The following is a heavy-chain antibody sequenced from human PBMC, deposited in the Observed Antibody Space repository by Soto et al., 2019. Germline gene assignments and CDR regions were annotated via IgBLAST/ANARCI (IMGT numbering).Heavy chain of an antibody. CDR1: GGTFSSYA. CDR2: IIPIVTTP. Sequence: QVRLVQSGAEVKQPGSSVKVSCEASGGTFSSYAVTWVRQAPGQGLEWMGGIIPIVTTPNYAQKFQGSLTIYADKSTSTYYMDLRSLISEDTGVEHFVRIDYNFWSRYHDYGIDFWGQGTKVIVSS. D-gene: IGHD3-3*01. J-gene: IGHJ6*02. V-gene: IGHV1-69*06. CDR3: VRIDYNFWSRYHDYGIDF.